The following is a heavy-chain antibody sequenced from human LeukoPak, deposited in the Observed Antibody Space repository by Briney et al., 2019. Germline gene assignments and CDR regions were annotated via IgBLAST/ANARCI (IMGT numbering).Heavy chain of an antibody. J-gene: IGHJ6*03. CDR3: ARCGKDSSGYYHHYMDV. Sequence: SETLSLTCAVSDYSIRSDYYWGWIRRPPGKGLEGIGTIYHSGSTYYKPSLKRRVTISVDTTKKKFSLKLSSVTPADTAVYYCARCGKDSSGYYHHYMDVWGKGTPVTVSS. V-gene: IGHV4-38-2*01. CDR2: IYHSGST. CDR1: DYSIRSDYY. D-gene: IGHD6-19*01.